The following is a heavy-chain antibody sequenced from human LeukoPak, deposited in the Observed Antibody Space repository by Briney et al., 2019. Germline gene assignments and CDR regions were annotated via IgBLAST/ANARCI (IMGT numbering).Heavy chain of an antibody. CDR1: GGSISSYY. CDR3: ATDVTQHPTIKCLRWYFGY. D-gene: IGHD4-23*01. V-gene: IGHV4-59*01. CDR2: IYYSGST. J-gene: IGHJ4*02. Sequence: SETLSLTCTVSGGSISSYYWSWIRQPPGKGLEWIGYIYYSGSTNYNPSLKSRVTISVDTSKNQFSLKLSSVTAADTAVYYCATDVTQHPTIKCLRWYFGYWGQGTLVTVSS.